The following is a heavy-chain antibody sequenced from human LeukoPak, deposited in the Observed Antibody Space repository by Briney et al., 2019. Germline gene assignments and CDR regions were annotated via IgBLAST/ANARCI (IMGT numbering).Heavy chain of an antibody. J-gene: IGHJ4*02. CDR1: GFTFSSYW. Sequence: GGSLRLSCVASGFTFSSYWMSWVRQAPGKGLEWVANIKLDGSEKYYVDSVKGRFTISRDNAKNSLYLQMNNLGAEDTAVYYCARGRPVGASAVEDYWGQGTLVTVSS. D-gene: IGHD1-26*01. CDR2: IKLDGSEK. CDR3: ARGRPVGASAVEDY. V-gene: IGHV3-7*01.